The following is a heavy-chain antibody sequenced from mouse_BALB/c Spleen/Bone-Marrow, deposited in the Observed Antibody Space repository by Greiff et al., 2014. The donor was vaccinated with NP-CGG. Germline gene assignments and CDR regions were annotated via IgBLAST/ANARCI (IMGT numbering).Heavy chain of an antibody. J-gene: IGHJ2*01. CDR2: IYPGDGDT. CDR1: GYTFTSYW. D-gene: IGHD2-12*01. Sequence: QVQLKQPGAEPARPGASVKLSCKASGYTFTSYWMQWVKQRPGQGLEWIGAIYPGDGDTRYTQKFKGKATLTADKSSSTAYMQLRSLASEDSAVYYCARRRREYYFDYWGQGTTLTVSS. CDR3: ARRRREYYFDY. V-gene: IGHV1-87*01.